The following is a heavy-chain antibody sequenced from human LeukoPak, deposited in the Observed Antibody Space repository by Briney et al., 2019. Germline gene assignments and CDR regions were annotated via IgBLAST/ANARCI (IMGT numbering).Heavy chain of an antibody. V-gene: IGHV4-61*08. Sequence: SETLSLTCTVSGGSVSSGGYYWSWIRQPPGKGLEWIGYIYYSGSTNYNPSLKSRVTISVDTSKNQFSLKLTSATAADTAVDYCARKDYGDYSFDYWGQGTLVTVSS. CDR3: ARKDYGDYSFDY. CDR1: GGSVSSGGYY. D-gene: IGHD4-17*01. J-gene: IGHJ4*02. CDR2: IYYSGST.